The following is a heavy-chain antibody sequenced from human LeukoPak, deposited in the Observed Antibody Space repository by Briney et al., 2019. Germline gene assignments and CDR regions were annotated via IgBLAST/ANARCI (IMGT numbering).Heavy chain of an antibody. Sequence: ASVKVSCKASGYTFTSHGISWVRQAPGQGLEWMGWISAYNGDTKYAQNLQGRVTLTTYTLTTTAYLELRSLTSDDTAVYYCAGDPSNTSGWKTWFDPWGQGTLVTVSS. V-gene: IGHV1-18*01. CDR3: AGDPSNTSGWKTWFDP. J-gene: IGHJ5*02. CDR2: ISAYNGDT. D-gene: IGHD6-19*01. CDR1: GYTFTSHG.